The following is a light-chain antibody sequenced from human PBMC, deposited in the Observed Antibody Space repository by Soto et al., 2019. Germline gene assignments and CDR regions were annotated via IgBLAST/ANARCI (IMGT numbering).Light chain of an antibody. CDR1: QSVSGY. CDR3: QQLNSYPIT. J-gene: IGKJ5*01. CDR2: AAS. Sequence: EIVLTQSPATLSLSPGERATLSCMASQSVSGYLAWYQQRPGQTPRLLIYAASSLQSGVPSRFSGSGSGTDFTLTISSLQPEDFATYYCQQLNSYPITFGQGTRLEIK. V-gene: IGKV3-11*01.